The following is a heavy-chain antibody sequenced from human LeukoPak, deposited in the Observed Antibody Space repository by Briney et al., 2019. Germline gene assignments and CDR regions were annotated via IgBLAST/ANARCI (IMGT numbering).Heavy chain of an antibody. V-gene: IGHV3-48*01. D-gene: IGHD3-3*01. CDR1: GFTFSSYS. CDR2: ISSSSSTI. CDR3: AREDFWDSDDPGRKYYYYYMDV. Sequence: PGGSLRLSCAASGFTFSSYSMNWVRQAPGKGLEWVSYISSSSSTIYYADSVKGRFTISRDNAKNSLYLQMNSLRAEDTAVYYCAREDFWDSDDPGRKYYYYYMDVWGKGTTVTVSS. J-gene: IGHJ6*03.